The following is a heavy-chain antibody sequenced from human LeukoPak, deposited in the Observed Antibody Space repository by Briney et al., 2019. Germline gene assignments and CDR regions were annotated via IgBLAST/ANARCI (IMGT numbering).Heavy chain of an antibody. D-gene: IGHD6-6*01. CDR1: GYTFTGYY. J-gene: IGHJ4*02. CDR3: ARARTRAARPDFDY. CDR2: INPNSGGT. Sequence: ASVKVSCKASGYTFTGYYMHWVRQAPGQGLEWMGWINPNSGGTNYAQKFQGRVTMTRDTSISTAYMELSRLRSDDTAVYYCARARTRAARPDFDYWGQGTLVTVSS. V-gene: IGHV1-2*02.